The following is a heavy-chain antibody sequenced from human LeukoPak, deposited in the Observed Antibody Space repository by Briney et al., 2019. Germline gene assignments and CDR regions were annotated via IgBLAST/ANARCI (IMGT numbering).Heavy chain of an antibody. CDR3: ARVVGASPFDY. V-gene: IGHV4-59*12. J-gene: IGHJ4*02. Sequence: SETLSLTCTVSGDSIYSYYWSWFRQPPGKRLEWIAYISYSGGTNYNPSLRSRVTISVDTSKNQFSLKLSSVTAADTAVYYCARVVGASPFDYWGQGTLVTVSS. D-gene: IGHD1-26*01. CDR2: ISYSGGT. CDR1: GDSIYSYY.